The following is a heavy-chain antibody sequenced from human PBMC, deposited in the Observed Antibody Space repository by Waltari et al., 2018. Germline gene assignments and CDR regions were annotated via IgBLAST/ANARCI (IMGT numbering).Heavy chain of an antibody. Sequence: QLQLQESGPGLVKPSETLSVTCAVSGGSIRRNSWSWLRQAQGKGLEWIGYIYGSGSSTNYNPSLKSRVTLSVDTSENQLSLKLSSATVADTAVYYCARDRGRNVYFDFWGQGALVTVSS. J-gene: IGHJ4*02. V-gene: IGHV4-59*12. CDR2: IYGSGSST. CDR1: GGSIRRNS. D-gene: IGHD3-16*01. CDR3: ARDRGRNVYFDF.